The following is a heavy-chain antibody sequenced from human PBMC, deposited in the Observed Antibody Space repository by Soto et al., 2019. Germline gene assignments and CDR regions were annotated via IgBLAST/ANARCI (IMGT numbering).Heavy chain of an antibody. CDR1: GGSVSSGSYY. CDR3: ARVGSCSSTSCYLYFQH. D-gene: IGHD2-2*01. V-gene: IGHV4-61*01. Sequence: SETLSLTCTVSGGSVSSGSYYWSWIRQPPGKGLEWIGYIYYSGSTNYNPSLKSRVTISVDTSKNQFSLKLSSVTAADTAVYYCARVGSCSSTSCYLYFQHWGQGTLVTVSS. J-gene: IGHJ1*01. CDR2: IYYSGST.